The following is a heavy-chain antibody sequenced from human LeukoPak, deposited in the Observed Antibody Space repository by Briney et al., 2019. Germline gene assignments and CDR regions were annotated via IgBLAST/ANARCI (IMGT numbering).Heavy chain of an antibody. CDR1: GGSISSGNDY. D-gene: IGHD6-19*01. CDR3: ARQAEAMDV. CDR2: IYHIGGT. V-gene: IGHV4-39*01. J-gene: IGHJ6*02. Sequence: SETLSLTCTVSGGSISSGNDYWGWVRQPPGKGLEWIGTIYHIGGTHYNPSLKSRATMSVDTSKNQFSLKLSSVTAADTAVYYCARQAEAMDVWGQGTTVTVSS.